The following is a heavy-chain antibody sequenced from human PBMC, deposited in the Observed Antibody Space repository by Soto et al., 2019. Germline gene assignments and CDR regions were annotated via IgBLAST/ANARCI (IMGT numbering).Heavy chain of an antibody. Sequence: SVKVSSKAPGGTFSSYTISWVRQAPGQGLEWMGRIIPILGIANYAQKFQGRVTITADKSTSTAYMELSSLRSEDTAVYYCARTYCSSTSCLPSSGLMTWLDYWG. CDR1: GGTFSSYT. J-gene: IGHJ4*01. CDR2: IIPILGIA. CDR3: ARTYCSSTSCLPSSGLMTWLDY. V-gene: IGHV1-69*02. D-gene: IGHD2-2*01.